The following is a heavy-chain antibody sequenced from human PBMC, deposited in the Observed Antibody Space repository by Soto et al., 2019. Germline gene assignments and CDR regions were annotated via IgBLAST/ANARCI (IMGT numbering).Heavy chain of an antibody. V-gene: IGHV5-51*01. CDR1: GYSYTSYW. CDR3: VRRAEGRPGDGYYYVALDV. J-gene: IGHJ3*01. Sequence: PGESLKISCKGSGYSYTSYWIGWVRQRPGRGLEWMGIINPADSETNYGPSFQGQVTISADRSTSTAFLQWSSLKASDTAMYYCVRRAEGRPGDGYYYVALDVWVHGTRVSV. CDR2: INPADSET. D-gene: IGHD1-26*01.